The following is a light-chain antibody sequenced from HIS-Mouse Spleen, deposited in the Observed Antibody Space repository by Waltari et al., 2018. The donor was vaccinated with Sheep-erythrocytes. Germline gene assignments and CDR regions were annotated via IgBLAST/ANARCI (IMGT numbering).Light chain of an antibody. J-gene: IGLJ2*01. Sequence: QSALTQPRSVSGSPGQSVTISCTVTSSDVGGYNYVSWYQQHPGKAPKLMSYDVSKRPSGVPDRFSGAKSGNTASLTISGLQAEDEADYYCCSYAGSYTFVVFGGGTKLTVL. CDR3: CSYAGSYTFVV. CDR1: SSDVGGYNY. CDR2: DVS. V-gene: IGLV2-11*01.